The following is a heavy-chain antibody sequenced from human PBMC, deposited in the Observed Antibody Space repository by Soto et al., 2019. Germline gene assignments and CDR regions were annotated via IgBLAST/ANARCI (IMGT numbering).Heavy chain of an antibody. CDR1: GVSISPYY. D-gene: IGHD3-3*01. Sequence: SETLSLTCNVSGVSISPYYWTWIRQPPGKGLEWIGYIYHTGRTSYNPSLRGRVTISLDASNIQFSLKLTSVTTADTAVYYCARERRGLVFGGFDPWGRGTLVTVSS. V-gene: IGHV4-59*01. CDR2: IYHTGRT. J-gene: IGHJ5*01. CDR3: ARERRGLVFGGFDP.